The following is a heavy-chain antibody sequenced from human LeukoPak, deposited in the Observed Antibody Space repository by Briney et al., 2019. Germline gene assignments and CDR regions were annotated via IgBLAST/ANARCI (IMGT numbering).Heavy chain of an antibody. CDR2: ISWNSGSI. CDR3: AKDKDYYDSSGFIDY. Sequence: GGSLRLSCAASGFTFDDYAMHWVRQAPGKGLECFSGISWNSGSIGYADSVKGRFTISRDNAKNSLYLQMNSLRAEDTALYYCAKDKDYYDSSGFIDYWGQGTLVTVSS. V-gene: IGHV3-9*01. CDR1: GFTFDDYA. D-gene: IGHD3-22*01. J-gene: IGHJ4*02.